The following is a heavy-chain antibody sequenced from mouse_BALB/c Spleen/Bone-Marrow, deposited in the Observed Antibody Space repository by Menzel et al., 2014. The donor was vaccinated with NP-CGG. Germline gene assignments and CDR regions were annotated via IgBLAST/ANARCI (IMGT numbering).Heavy chain of an antibody. J-gene: IGHJ3*01. D-gene: IGHD1-2*01. CDR1: GYTFXDYY. CDR2: IYPRNNNT. Sequence: VQVVESGPELVKPGASVKISCKASGYTFXDYYINWVKQKPGQGLEWIGWIYPRNNNTKYNERFKDKATLTVDTPSSTAYMQLSSLTSEDTAVYFCARGITTATFAYWGQGTLVTVSA. CDR3: ARGITTATFAY. V-gene: IGHV1-84*02.